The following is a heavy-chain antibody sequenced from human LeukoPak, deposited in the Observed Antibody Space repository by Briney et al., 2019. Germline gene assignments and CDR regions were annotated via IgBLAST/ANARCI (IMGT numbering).Heavy chain of an antibody. V-gene: IGHV4-39*07. Sequence: SETLSLTCTVSGGSISSSSYYWGWIRQPPGKGLEWIGEINHSGSTNYNPSLKSRVTISVDTSKNQFSLKLRSMTATDTAMYYCARVPGAYYDISIGFGSGWFDPWGQGILVTVSS. CDR3: ARVPGAYYDISIGFGSGWFDP. J-gene: IGHJ5*02. CDR1: GGSISSSSYY. CDR2: INHSGST. D-gene: IGHD3-9*01.